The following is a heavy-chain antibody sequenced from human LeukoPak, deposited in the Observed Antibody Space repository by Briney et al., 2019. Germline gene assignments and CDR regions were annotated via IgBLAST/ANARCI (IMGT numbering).Heavy chain of an antibody. CDR3: ARVNYYGSGSYYNTYCFDY. V-gene: IGHV3-23*01. D-gene: IGHD3-10*01. CDR1: GFTFSSYA. Sequence: QSGGSLRLSCAASGFTFSSYAMSWVRQAPGKGLEWVSAISGSGGSTYYADSVKGRFTISRDNSKNTLYLQMNSLRAEDTAVYYCARVNYYGSGSYYNTYCFDYWGQGTLVTVSS. J-gene: IGHJ4*02. CDR2: ISGSGGST.